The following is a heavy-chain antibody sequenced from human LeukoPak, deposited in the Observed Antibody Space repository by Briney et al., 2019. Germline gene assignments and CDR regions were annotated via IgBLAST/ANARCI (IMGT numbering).Heavy chain of an antibody. J-gene: IGHJ5*02. CDR1: GGSFSGYH. D-gene: IGHD2-15*01. CDR3: ARGNVVVVAATRRYNWFDP. Sequence: PSETLSLTCAVYGGSFSGYHWSWIRQPPGKGLEWIGEINHSGSTNYNPSLKSRVTISVDTSKNQFSLKLSSVTAADTAVYYCARGNVVVVAATRRYNWFDPWGQGTLVTVSS. V-gene: IGHV4-34*01. CDR2: INHSGST.